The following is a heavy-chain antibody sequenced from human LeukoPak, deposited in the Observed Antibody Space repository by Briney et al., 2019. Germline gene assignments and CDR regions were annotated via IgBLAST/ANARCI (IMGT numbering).Heavy chain of an antibody. D-gene: IGHD5-12*01. CDR3: ARERYSSYDFRSSGYYGLDY. V-gene: IGHV6-1*01. CDR2: TYYRSQWYN. J-gene: IGHJ4*02. Sequence: SQTLLLTCAISGDSVSSNSAAWNWIRKSPSRGLEWLGRTYYRSQWYNDYALSVKSRITLNPDTSKNQFSLQLNSLTAEDTAVHYCARERYSSYDFRSSGYYGLDYWGQGTLVTVSS. CDR1: GDSVSSNSAA.